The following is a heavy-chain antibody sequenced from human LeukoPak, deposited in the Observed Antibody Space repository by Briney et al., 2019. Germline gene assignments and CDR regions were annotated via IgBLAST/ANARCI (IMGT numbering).Heavy chain of an antibody. CDR1: GFTFSSYG. Sequence: PGGSLRLSCAASGFTFSSYGMHWVRQAPGKGLEWVAVISYDGSNKYYADSVKGRFTISRDNSKNTLYLQMNSLRAEDTAVYYCAKGDSGSPTDWGQGTLVTVSS. D-gene: IGHD1-26*01. CDR3: AKGDSGSPTD. J-gene: IGHJ4*02. V-gene: IGHV3-30*18. CDR2: ISYDGSNK.